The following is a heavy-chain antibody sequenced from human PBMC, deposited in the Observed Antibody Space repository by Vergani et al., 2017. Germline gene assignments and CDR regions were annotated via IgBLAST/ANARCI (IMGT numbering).Heavy chain of an antibody. D-gene: IGHD3-22*01. J-gene: IGHJ3*02. Sequence: EVQLLESGGGLVQPGGSLRLSCAASGFTFSSYAMSWVRQAPGKGLEWVSAISGSGGSTYYADSVKGRLTISRDNSKNTLYLQMNSLRAEDTAVYYCAKEAYYYDSSGYGGHAFDIWGQGTMVTVSS. V-gene: IGHV3-23*01. CDR1: GFTFSSYA. CDR3: AKEAYYYDSSGYGGHAFDI. CDR2: ISGSGGST.